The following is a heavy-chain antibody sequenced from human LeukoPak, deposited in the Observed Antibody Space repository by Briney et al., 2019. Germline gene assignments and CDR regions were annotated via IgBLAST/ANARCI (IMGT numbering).Heavy chain of an antibody. Sequence: GGSLRLSRAASGFTFSSYWMSWVRQAPGKGLEWVANIKQDGSEKYYVDSVKGRFTISRDNAKNSLYLQMNSLRAEDTAVYYCARDRWCGYTPHHFDYWGQGTLVTVSS. CDR1: GFTFSSYW. V-gene: IGHV3-7*01. D-gene: IGHD3-3*01. CDR2: IKQDGSEK. CDR3: ARDRWCGYTPHHFDY. J-gene: IGHJ4*02.